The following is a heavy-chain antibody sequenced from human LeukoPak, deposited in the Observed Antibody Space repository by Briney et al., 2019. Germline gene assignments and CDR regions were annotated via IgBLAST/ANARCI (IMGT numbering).Heavy chain of an antibody. V-gene: IGHV4-59*01. CDR3: AREYYDILTGYSNYNWFDP. J-gene: IGHJ5*02. CDR1: GGSISSYY. D-gene: IGHD3-9*01. CDR2: IYYSGST. Sequence: PSETLSLTCTVSGGSISSYYWSWIRQPPGKGLEWIGYIYYSGSTNYNPSLKSRVTISVDMSKNQFSLKLSSVTAADTAVYYCAREYYDILTGYSNYNWFDPWGQGTLVTVSS.